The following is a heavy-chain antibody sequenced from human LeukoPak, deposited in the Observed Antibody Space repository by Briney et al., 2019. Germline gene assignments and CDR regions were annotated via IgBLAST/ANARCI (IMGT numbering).Heavy chain of an antibody. CDR3: ARVDGSGRPDAFDI. J-gene: IGHJ3*02. Sequence: SETLSLTCTVSGGSISRDFWIWVRQPPGKGLEWIGYIYGSGSTNYNPSLKSRVTISVDTSKNQFSLKLSSVTAADTAVYYCARVDGSGRPDAFDIWGQGTMVTVSS. D-gene: IGHD3-10*01. CDR2: IYGSGST. CDR1: GGSISRDF. V-gene: IGHV4-59*01.